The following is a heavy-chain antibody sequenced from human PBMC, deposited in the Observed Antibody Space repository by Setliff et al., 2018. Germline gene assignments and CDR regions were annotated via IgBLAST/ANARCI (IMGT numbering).Heavy chain of an antibody. J-gene: IGHJ5*02. D-gene: IGHD3-3*01. Sequence: PSETLSLTCTVSGDSISSGSYYWTWIRQPAGKGLEWIGHFHTGGSTNYNRSLRSRVSISVDTSKNQFSLKLSSVTAADTATYYCARAGPTVTFFRVLVISWWDPWGRGSLVTVSS. CDR1: GDSISSGSYY. V-gene: IGHV4-61*09. CDR2: FHTGGST. CDR3: ARAGPTVTFFRVLVISWWDP.